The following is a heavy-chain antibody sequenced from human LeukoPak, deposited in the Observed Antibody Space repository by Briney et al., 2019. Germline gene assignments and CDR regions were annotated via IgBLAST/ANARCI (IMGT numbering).Heavy chain of an antibody. V-gene: IGHV1-2*02. J-gene: IGHJ4*02. CDR1: GYTFTVYY. Sequence: RASVKVSCKTSGYTFTVYYMHWVRQAPGQGLEWMGWINPNSGGTNYAQKFQGRVTMNRDTSISTAYMELSRLSSDDTAVYYCSITDFYGSGGYYTELDYWGQGTLVTVSS. CDR2: INPNSGGT. CDR3: SITDFYGSGGYYTELDY. D-gene: IGHD3-10*01.